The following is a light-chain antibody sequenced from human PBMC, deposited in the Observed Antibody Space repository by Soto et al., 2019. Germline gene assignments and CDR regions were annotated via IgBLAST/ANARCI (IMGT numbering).Light chain of an antibody. CDR2: DAS. CDR3: HHMRT. J-gene: IGKJ1*01. Sequence: GDIVTITCRASQNINNWIAWYQQKPGKAPKFLIYDASTLESGVPSRFSGSGFGTEFSLTISSLQPDDFGSYYCHHMRTFGQGTKVDIK. CDR1: QNINNW. V-gene: IGKV1-5*01.